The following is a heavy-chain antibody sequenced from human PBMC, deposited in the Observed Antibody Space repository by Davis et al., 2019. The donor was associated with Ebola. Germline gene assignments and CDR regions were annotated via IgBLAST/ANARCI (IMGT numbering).Heavy chain of an antibody. CDR1: GGSISSYY. Sequence: SETLSLTCTVSGGSISSYYWSWIRQSPGKGLEWIGYIYYSGSTNYNPSLKSRVTISVDTSKNQFSLKLSSVTAADTAVYYCARGRVELYWGYYYYGMDVWAKGPRSPSPQ. D-gene: IGHD3-16*01. CDR2: IYYSGST. CDR3: ARGRVELYWGYYYYGMDV. V-gene: IGHV4-59*12. J-gene: IGHJ6*04.